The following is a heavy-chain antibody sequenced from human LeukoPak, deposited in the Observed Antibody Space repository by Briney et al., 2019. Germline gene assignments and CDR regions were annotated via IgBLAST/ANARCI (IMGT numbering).Heavy chain of an antibody. D-gene: IGHD2-2*01. V-gene: IGHV1-69*13. Sequence: SVKVSCKASGGTFSSYAISWVRQAPGQGLEWMGGIIPIFGTANYAQKFQGRVTITADESTSTAYMELSSLRSEDTALYYCARGVPAARGAYFDYWGQGTLVTVSS. CDR1: GGTFSSYA. J-gene: IGHJ4*02. CDR3: ARGVPAARGAYFDY. CDR2: IIPIFGTA.